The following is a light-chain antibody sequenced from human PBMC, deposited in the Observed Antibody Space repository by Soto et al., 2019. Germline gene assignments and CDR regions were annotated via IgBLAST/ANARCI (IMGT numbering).Light chain of an antibody. J-gene: IGKJ1*01. CDR2: GAS. Sequence: DIVMTQSPATLSVSPGERVTLSCRASQSVSSNLAWYQQKPGQAPRLLIYGASSRATGIPDRISGSGSGTDFTLTVSRLEPEDFAVYYCQHYGSTPWSFGQGTKVDIK. V-gene: IGKV3-20*01. CDR1: QSVSSN. CDR3: QHYGSTPWS.